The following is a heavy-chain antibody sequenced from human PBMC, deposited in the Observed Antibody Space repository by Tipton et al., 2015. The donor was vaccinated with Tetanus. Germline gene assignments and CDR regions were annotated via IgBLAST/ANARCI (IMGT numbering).Heavy chain of an antibody. CDR2: IKQDGSEK. Sequence: GSLRLSCAASGFTFSSYWMSWVRQAPGKGLEWVANIKQDGSEKYYVDSVKGRFTISRDNAKNSLYLQMNSLRAEDTAVYYCARDDSPPAVVAENYYYYGMDVWGQGTTVTVSS. CDR3: ARDDSPPAVVAENYYYYGMDV. V-gene: IGHV3-7*01. CDR1: GFTFSSYW. D-gene: IGHD2-15*01. J-gene: IGHJ6*02.